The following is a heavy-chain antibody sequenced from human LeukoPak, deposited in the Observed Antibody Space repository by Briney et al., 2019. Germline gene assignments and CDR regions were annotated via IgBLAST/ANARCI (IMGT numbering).Heavy chain of an antibody. J-gene: IGHJ5*02. CDR2: IKQDGSEE. CDR3: ARVVGYCRSTACYFDP. V-gene: IGHV3-7*01. CDR1: GFTFSNYW. Sequence: GGSLRLSCAVSGFTFSNYWMSWVRQAPGKGLEWVANIKQDGSEENYVDFVKGRFTISRDNAKNSLYLQLNSLRAEDTAVYYCARVVGYCRSTACYFDPWGQGTLVTVSS. D-gene: IGHD2-2*01.